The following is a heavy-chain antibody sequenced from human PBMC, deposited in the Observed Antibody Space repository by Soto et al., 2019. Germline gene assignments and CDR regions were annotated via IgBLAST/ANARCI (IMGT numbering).Heavy chain of an antibody. Sequence: PGGSLRLSCAASGFTFSSYWMSWVRQAPGKGLEWVANIKQDGSEKYYVDSVKGRFTISRDNAKNSLYLQMNSLRAEDTAVYYCARDDFWSGYPRLPDGSLDYWGQGTLVTVSS. J-gene: IGHJ4*02. D-gene: IGHD3-3*01. V-gene: IGHV3-7*03. CDR1: GFTFSSYW. CDR2: IKQDGSEK. CDR3: ARDDFWSGYPRLPDGSLDY.